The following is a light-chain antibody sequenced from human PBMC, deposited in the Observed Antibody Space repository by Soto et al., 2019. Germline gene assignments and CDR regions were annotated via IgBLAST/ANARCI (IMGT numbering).Light chain of an antibody. J-gene: IGKJ5*01. CDR1: QSVSSSY. CDR2: GAS. V-gene: IGKV3-20*01. Sequence: EIVLTQSPGTLSLSPGERATLSCRASQSVSSSYLAWYQQKPGQAPRLLIYGASSRATGIPDRFSGSGSGTDFTLTISRLEPEDFAVYYCQQYGSSPRLWITFGQGTRLEIK. CDR3: QQYGSSPRLWIT.